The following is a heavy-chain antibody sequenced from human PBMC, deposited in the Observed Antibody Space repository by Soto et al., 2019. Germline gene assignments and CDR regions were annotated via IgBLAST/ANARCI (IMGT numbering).Heavy chain of an antibody. Sequence: EVQLLESGGDLVQPGGSLRLSCAASGFTFSKYAMSWVRQTPGKGLEWVAGISISGGRTYYADSVKGRFTNSRDTSNNTRILQVNCLRAEDPAICSCAKERTLTLGFLEGADTREGYFDSWGQGTLVTVSS. D-gene: IGHD3-3*01. CDR1: GFTFSKYA. CDR2: ISISGGRT. J-gene: IGHJ4*02. CDR3: AKERTLTLGFLEGADTREGYFDS. V-gene: IGHV3-23*01.